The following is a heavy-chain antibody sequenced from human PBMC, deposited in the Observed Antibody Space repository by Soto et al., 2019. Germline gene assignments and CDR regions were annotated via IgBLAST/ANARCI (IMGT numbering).Heavy chain of an antibody. CDR2: LSFDGITK. CDR1: GFSFSSFG. CDR3: AKDGAWELLPAYGMDA. D-gene: IGHD1-26*01. V-gene: IGHV3-30*18. Sequence: GGSLRLSCAASGFSFSSFGMHWVRQAPGKGLEWVAGLSFDGITKHYADSVKGRFTISRDNSKNTMYLQMNSLRPEDTSIYYCAKDGAWELLPAYGMDAWGPGTTVTVSS. J-gene: IGHJ6*01.